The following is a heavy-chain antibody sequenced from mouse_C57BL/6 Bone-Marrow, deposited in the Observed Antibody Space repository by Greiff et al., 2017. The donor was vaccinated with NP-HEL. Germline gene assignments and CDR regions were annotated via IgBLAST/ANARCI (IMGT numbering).Heavy chain of an antibody. V-gene: IGHV6-6*01. D-gene: IGHD2-1*01. J-gene: IGHJ3*01. Sequence: EVKLVESGGGLVQPGGSMTLSCAASGFTFSDAWMDWVRPSPEKGLEWVAEIRNKANNHATYYAESVKGRFTISRDDSKSSGYLQMNSLRAEDTGIYYCTRAPYGNYVWFAYWGQGTLVTVSA. CDR3: TRAPYGNYVWFAY. CDR1: GFTFSDAW. CDR2: IRNKANNHAT.